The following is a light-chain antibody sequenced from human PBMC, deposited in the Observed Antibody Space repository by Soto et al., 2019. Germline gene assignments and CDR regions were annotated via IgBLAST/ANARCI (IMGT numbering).Light chain of an antibody. CDR2: AAS. Sequence: PGERATLSCRASQNVRSSSLAWYQQKPGQAPRLLIYAASTRVTGIADRFSGSGSGTDFTLTISSLEPEDFAVYYCQQRSNWPLTFGGGTKVDIK. J-gene: IGKJ4*01. V-gene: IGKV3D-20*02. CDR3: QQRSNWPLT. CDR1: QNVRSSS.